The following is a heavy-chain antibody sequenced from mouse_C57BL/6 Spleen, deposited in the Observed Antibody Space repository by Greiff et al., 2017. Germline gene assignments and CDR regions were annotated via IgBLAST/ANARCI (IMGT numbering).Heavy chain of an antibody. Sequence: VQLQQPGTELVKPGASVKLSCKASGYTFTSYWMHWVKQRPGQGLEWIGNINPSNGGTNYNEKFKSKATLTVDKSSSTAYMPLSSLTSEDSAVYDCARGDYDVRYFDVWGTGTTVTVSS. CDR3: ARGDYDVRYFDV. CDR1: GYTFTSYW. V-gene: IGHV1-53*01. D-gene: IGHD2-4*01. CDR2: INPSNGGT. J-gene: IGHJ1*03.